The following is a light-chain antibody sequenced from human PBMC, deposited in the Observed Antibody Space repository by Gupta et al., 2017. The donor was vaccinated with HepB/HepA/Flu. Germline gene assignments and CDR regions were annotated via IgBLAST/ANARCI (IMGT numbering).Light chain of an antibody. J-gene: IGLJ2*01. V-gene: IGLV3-19*01. CDR3: NYRDSSGNHGG. CDR2: GKN. CDR1: SLRSYY. Sequence: SSELTQDPAVSVALGQTVRITCQGDSLRSYYASWYQQKPGQAPVLVIHGKNNRPSGIPDRFSGSSSGTTASLNITGAQAEDEADYYCNYRDSSGNHGGFGGGTKLTVL.